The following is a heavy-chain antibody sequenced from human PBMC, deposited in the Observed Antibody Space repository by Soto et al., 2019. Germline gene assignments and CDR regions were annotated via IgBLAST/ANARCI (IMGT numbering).Heavy chain of an antibody. CDR2: INHSGST. Sequence: SETLSLTCAVYGGSFSGYYWSWIRQPPGKGLERIGEINHSGSTNYNPSLKSRVTISVDTSKNQFSLKLSSVTAADTAVYYCARVTHYYDSSGYYSDGMDVWGQGTTVTVSS. CDR3: ARVTHYYDSSGYYSDGMDV. J-gene: IGHJ6*02. V-gene: IGHV4-34*01. CDR1: GGSFSGYY. D-gene: IGHD3-22*01.